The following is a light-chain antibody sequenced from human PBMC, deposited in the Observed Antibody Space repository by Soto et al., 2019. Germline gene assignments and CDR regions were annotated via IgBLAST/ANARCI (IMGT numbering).Light chain of an antibody. CDR3: SSYTSSSTLVV. V-gene: IGLV2-14*01. CDR1: SSDVGGYNY. CDR2: EVS. J-gene: IGLJ2*01. Sequence: QSALTQPASVSGSPGQSITISCTGTSSDVGGYNYVSWYQQHLGKAPKLMIYEVSNRPSGVSNRFSDSKSGNTASLTISGLQAEDEADYYCSSYTSSSTLVVFGGGTKVTVL.